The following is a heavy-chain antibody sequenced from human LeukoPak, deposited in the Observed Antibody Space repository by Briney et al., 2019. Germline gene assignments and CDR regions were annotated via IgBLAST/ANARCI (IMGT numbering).Heavy chain of an antibody. CDR1: GFIFSDYA. CDR3: AKWGDYDVLTGYYVSDF. Sequence: GASLRLSCAASGFIFSDYAMYWVRQAPGEGLEWVSAISGRSDNTYYADSVKGRFTLSRDSSKNTLYLQMSSLRADDTAVYYSAKWGDYDVLTGYYVSDFWGQGTLVTVSS. CDR2: ISGRSDNT. D-gene: IGHD3-9*01. V-gene: IGHV3-23*01. J-gene: IGHJ4*02.